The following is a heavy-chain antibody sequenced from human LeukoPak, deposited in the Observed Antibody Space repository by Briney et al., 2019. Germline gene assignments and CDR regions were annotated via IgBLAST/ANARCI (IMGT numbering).Heavy chain of an antibody. J-gene: IGHJ4*02. CDR3: ARGIVGATHFDY. CDR1: GGSISSYY. D-gene: IGHD1-26*01. V-gene: IGHV4-4*07. CDR2: IYTSGSI. Sequence: SETLSLTCTVSGGSISSYYWSWIRQPAGKGLERIGRIYTSGSINYNPSLKSRVTMSVDTSKNQFSLKLSSVTAADTAVYYCARGIVGATHFDYWGQGTLVTVSS.